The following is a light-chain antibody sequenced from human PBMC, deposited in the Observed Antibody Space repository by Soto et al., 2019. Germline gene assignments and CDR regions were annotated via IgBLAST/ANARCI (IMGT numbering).Light chain of an antibody. CDR2: EVS. Sequence: QSVVTQPATVSGSPGQSITISCTGTSSDIGGYNYVTWYQQRTGKAPKLMIYEVSNRPSGISNRFSGSKSGNTASLTIAGLQAEDEADYYCSSYTSSSTLYVFGTGTTV. J-gene: IGLJ1*01. CDR3: SSYTSSSTLYV. V-gene: IGLV2-14*01. CDR1: SSDIGGYNY.